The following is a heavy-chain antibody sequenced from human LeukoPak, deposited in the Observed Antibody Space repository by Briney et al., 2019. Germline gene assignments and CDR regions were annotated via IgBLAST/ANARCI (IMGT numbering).Heavy chain of an antibody. CDR3: ARRSPNYYFDY. Sequence: PGGSLRLSCAASGFTFSEYYMNWIRQAPGKGLEWVSSISSSNNYIYYADSVKGRFTISRDNAKNSLYLQMNSLRAEDTAVYYCARRSPNYYFDYWGQGTPVTVSS. CDR1: GFTFSEYY. V-gene: IGHV3-21*01. CDR2: ISSSNNYI. J-gene: IGHJ4*02.